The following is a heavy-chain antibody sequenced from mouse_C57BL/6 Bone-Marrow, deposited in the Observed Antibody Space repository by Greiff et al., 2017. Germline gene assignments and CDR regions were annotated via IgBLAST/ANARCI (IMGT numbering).Heavy chain of an antibody. J-gene: IGHJ3*01. D-gene: IGHD1-1*01. V-gene: IGHV5-15*04. CDR2: ISNLAYSI. CDR1: GFTFSDYG. CDR3: AGYYYGSSYPFAY. Sequence: EVLLVESGGGLVQPGGSLKLSCAASGFTFSDYGMAWVRQAPRKGPEWVAFISNLAYSIYYADTVTGRFTISRETAKNTLYLEMSSLRSEDTAMYYCAGYYYGSSYPFAYWGQGTLVTVSA.